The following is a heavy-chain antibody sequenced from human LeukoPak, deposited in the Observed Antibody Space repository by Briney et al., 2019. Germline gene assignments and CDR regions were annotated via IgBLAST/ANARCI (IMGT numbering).Heavy chain of an antibody. V-gene: IGHV1-2*02. CDR2: INPNSGGT. D-gene: IGHD3-22*01. Sequence: ASVKVSCKASGYTFTGYYMHWVRQAPGQGLEWMGWINPNSGGTNYAQKLQGRVTMTRDTSISTAYMELSRLRSDDTAVYYCARGVPATYESSGYCDYWGQGTLVTVSS. J-gene: IGHJ4*02. CDR3: ARGVPATYESSGYCDY. CDR1: GYTFTGYY.